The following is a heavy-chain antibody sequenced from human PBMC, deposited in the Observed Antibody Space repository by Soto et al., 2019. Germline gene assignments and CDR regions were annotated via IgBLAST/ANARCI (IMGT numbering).Heavy chain of an antibody. Sequence: QVQLQESGPGLVKPSQTLSLTCTVSGGSISSGDYYWSWIRQPPGKGLEWIGYIYYSGSTYYNPSLKSRVTISVDTSKNQFSLKLSSVTAAXXAXYYXXRAXXXGXXYGSDYWGQGTLVTVSS. V-gene: IGHV4-30-4*01. CDR2: IYYSGST. CDR3: XRAXXXGXXYGSDY. CDR1: GGSISSGDYY. D-gene: IGHD5-18*01. J-gene: IGHJ4*02.